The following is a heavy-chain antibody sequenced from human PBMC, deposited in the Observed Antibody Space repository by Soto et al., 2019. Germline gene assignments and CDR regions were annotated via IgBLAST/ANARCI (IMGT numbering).Heavy chain of an antibody. D-gene: IGHD3-10*01. V-gene: IGHV4-59*08. CDR1: GGSISSYY. Sequence: QVQLQESGPGLVKPSETLSLTCTVSGGSISSYYWSWIRQPPGKGLEWIGYIYYSGSNNHTPSLMTRVTISVDTSKDQFSLSLGSVTAADTAVYYCARLWGWFGDYWGQGTLVTVSS. J-gene: IGHJ4*02. CDR3: ARLWGWFGDY. CDR2: IYYSGSN.